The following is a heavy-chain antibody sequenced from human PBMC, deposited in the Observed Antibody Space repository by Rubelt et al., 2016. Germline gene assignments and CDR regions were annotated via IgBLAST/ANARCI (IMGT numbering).Heavy chain of an antibody. D-gene: IGHD2-15*01. CDR3: AREHRYCSGGSCVAFDI. Sequence: QAPGKGLEWVSGISGSGGSTYYADSVKGRFTIFRDNSKNTLYLQMNSLRGEDTAVYYCAREHRYCSGGSCVAFDIWGHGTGVTVSS. V-gene: IGHV3-23*01. J-gene: IGHJ3*02. CDR2: ISGSGGST.